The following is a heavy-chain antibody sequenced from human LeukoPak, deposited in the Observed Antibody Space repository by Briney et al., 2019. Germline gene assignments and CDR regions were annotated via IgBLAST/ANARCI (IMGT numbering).Heavy chain of an antibody. V-gene: IGHV3-7*01. Sequence: GGSLRLSCDTSGFTFDSYWMTWVRQAPGKGLEWVANIRQDGSIKYYLDSVKGRFTISRDNAMNSLYLQMTSLRGEDTAVYYCARDLFSYGANQDDFWGQGTLVTVSS. CDR2: IRQDGSIK. J-gene: IGHJ4*02. D-gene: IGHD5-18*01. CDR3: ARDLFSYGANQDDF. CDR1: GFTFDSYW.